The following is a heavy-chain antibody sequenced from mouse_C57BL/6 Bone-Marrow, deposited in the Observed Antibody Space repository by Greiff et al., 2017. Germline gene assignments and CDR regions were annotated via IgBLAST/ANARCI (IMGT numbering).Heavy chain of an antibody. J-gene: IGHJ4*01. V-gene: IGHV1-63*01. Sequence: VQLQQSGAELVRPGTSVKMSCTASGYTFTNYWIGWAKQRPGHGLEWIGDIYPGGGYTNYNEKFKGKATLTADKSSSTAYMQFSSLTSEDSAIYYCARGSPYAMDYWGQGTSVTVSS. CDR2: IYPGGGYT. CDR1: GYTFTNYW. CDR3: ARGSPYAMDY.